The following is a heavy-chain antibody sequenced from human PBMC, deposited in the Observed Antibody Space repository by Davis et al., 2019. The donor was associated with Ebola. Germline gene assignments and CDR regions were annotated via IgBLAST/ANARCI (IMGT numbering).Heavy chain of an antibody. Sequence: ASVKVSCKASGYTFTGYYMHWVRQAPGQGLEWMGWINPNSGGTNYAQKFQGRVTMTRDTSISTAYMELSRLRSDDTAVYYCARGFERSSGWYPKVAFDIWGQGTMVTVSS. CDR1: GYTFTGYY. V-gene: IGHV1-2*02. J-gene: IGHJ3*02. CDR3: ARGFERSSGWYPKVAFDI. CDR2: INPNSGGT. D-gene: IGHD6-19*01.